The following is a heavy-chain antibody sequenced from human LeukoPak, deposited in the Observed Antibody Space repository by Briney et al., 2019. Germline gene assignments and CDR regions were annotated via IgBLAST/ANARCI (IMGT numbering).Heavy chain of an antibody. Sequence: SETLSLTCIVSGGSISSYYWSWIRQPPGKGLEWIGYIYYSGNTNYNPSLKSRVTISIDTSKNQFSLKLSSVTAADTAVYHCARVGVGNFDYWGGGTLVTVSS. V-gene: IGHV4-59*01. CDR3: ARVGVGNFDY. CDR2: IYYSGNT. CDR1: GGSISSYY. J-gene: IGHJ4*01.